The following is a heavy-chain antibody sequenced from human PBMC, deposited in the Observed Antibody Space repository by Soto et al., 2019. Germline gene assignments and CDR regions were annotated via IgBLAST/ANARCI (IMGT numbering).Heavy chain of an antibody. V-gene: IGHV1-2*02. J-gene: IGHJ3*02. CDR1: GYTFTGYY. CDR2: INPNSGGT. Sequence: ASVKVSCKASGYTFTGYYMHWVRQAPGQGLEWMGWINPNSGGTNYAQKFQGRVTMNRDTSISTAYMELSRLRSDDTAVYYCARDLKGYGCAFDIWGQGQMVTVSS. CDR3: ARDLKGYGCAFDI. D-gene: IGHD5-18*01.